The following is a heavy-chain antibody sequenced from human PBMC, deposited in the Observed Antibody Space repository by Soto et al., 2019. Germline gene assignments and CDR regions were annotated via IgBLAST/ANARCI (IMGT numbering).Heavy chain of an antibody. CDR2: MSYDGSNK. J-gene: IGHJ4*02. V-gene: IGHV3-30-3*01. CDR3: ARARLDTPALDY. D-gene: IGHD2-2*01. CDR1: GFTFSSYA. Sequence: QVQLVESGGGVVQPGRSLRLSCAASGFTFSSYAMHWVRQAPGKGLEWVAVMSYDGSNKYYADSVKGRFTISRDNSKNTLYLQMNSLRAEDTAVYYCARARLDTPALDYWGQGTLVNVS.